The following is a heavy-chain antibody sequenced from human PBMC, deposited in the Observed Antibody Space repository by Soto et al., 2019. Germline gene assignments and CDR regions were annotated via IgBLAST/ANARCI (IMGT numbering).Heavy chain of an antibody. Sequence: LSLTCTVSGGSLSSGGYYWSWLRQLPGKGLEWIGYIYYTGKTYYNPALKSRVAISVDTSKNQFSLKLSSVTAADTALYYCARVLACSFGYWGQGNLATVYS. CDR2: IYYTGKT. CDR1: GGSLSSGGYY. D-gene: IGHD3-3*02. V-gene: IGHV4-31*03. J-gene: IGHJ4*02. CDR3: ARVLACSFGY.